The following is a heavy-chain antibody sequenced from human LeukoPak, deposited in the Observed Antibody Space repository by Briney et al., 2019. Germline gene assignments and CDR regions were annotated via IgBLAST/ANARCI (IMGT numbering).Heavy chain of an antibody. CDR3: ARDRYYYDTSGYYSAFDT. Sequence: SETLSLTCTVSGGSISSSSYYWSWIRQPPGKGLEWIGRIYTSGIISGNTNYNPSLKSRVTMSVDTSKNQFSLKLRSVTAADTAVYYCARDRYYYDTSGYYSAFDTWGQGTMVTVSS. CDR2: IYTSGIISGNT. V-gene: IGHV4-61*02. J-gene: IGHJ3*02. D-gene: IGHD3-22*01. CDR1: GGSISSSSYY.